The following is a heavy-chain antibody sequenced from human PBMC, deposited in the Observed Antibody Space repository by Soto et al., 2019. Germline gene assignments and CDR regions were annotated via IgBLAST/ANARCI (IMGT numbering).Heavy chain of an antibody. V-gene: IGHV5-51*01. D-gene: IGHD1-1*01. J-gene: IGHJ6*02. Sequence: PGESLKISCKGSGYSITSYWICWVRQMPGKGLESLGSIYPGDPDSRYRPSSQVQVTISADKSISTAYLQWSSLKASDTAMYYCATRELMYGDYYGMDVWGQGTTATVSS. CDR3: ATRELMYGDYYGMDV. CDR2: IYPGDPDS. CDR1: GYSITSYW.